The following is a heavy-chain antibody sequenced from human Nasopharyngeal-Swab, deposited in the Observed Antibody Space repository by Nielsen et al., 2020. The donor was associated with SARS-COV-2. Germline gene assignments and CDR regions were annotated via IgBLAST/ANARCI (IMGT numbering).Heavy chain of an antibody. CDR3: ARTKWLRFGYYYGMDV. CDR2: INPGSGGT. V-gene: IGHV1-46*01. Sequence: WVRQAPGQGLEWMGMINPGSGGTTYAQKFQGRVTMTRDTSTSTVFMDLSSLRSEDTAVYYCARTKWLRFGYYYGMDVWGQGTTVTVSS. D-gene: IGHD5-12*01. J-gene: IGHJ6*02.